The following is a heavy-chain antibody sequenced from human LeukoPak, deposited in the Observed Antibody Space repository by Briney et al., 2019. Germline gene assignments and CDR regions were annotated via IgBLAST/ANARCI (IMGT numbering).Heavy chain of an antibody. V-gene: IGHV4-34*01. Sequence: PSETLSLTCAVYGGSFSGYYWSWIRQPPGKGLEWIGEINHSGSTNYNPSLKSRVTISVDTSKNQFSLKLSSVTAADTAVYYCARRGRITIFGVARHNWFDPWGQGTLVTGSS. CDR1: GGSFSGYY. CDR3: ARRGRITIFGVARHNWFDP. J-gene: IGHJ5*02. CDR2: INHSGST. D-gene: IGHD3-3*01.